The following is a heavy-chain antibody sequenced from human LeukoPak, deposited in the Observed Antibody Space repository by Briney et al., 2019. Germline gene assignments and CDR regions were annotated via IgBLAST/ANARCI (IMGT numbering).Heavy chain of an antibody. V-gene: IGHV1-2*02. CDR3: ARDFFSPNYYDSSGYPNWFDP. CDR1: GYTFTGYY. Sequence: ASVKVSCKASGYTFTGYYMHWVRQAPGQGLEWMGWINPNSGGTNYAQKLQGRVTMTRDTSISTAYMELSRLRSDDTAVYYCARDFFSPNYYDSSGYPNWFDPWGQGTLVTVSS. D-gene: IGHD3-22*01. J-gene: IGHJ5*02. CDR2: INPNSGGT.